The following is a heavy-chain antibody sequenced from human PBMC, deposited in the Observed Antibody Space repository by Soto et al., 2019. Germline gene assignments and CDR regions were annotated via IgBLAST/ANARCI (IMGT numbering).Heavy chain of an antibody. Sequence: ASVMVSCKASGYTFTSYYMDWVRQAPGQGLEWMGIINPSGGSTSYAQKFQGRVTMTRDTSTSTVYMELSSLRSEDTAVYYCARDQGYSSSPRYYGMDVWGQGTTVTVSS. V-gene: IGHV1-46*01. CDR2: INPSGGST. CDR3: ARDQGYSSSPRYYGMDV. D-gene: IGHD6-6*01. CDR1: GYTFTSYY. J-gene: IGHJ6*02.